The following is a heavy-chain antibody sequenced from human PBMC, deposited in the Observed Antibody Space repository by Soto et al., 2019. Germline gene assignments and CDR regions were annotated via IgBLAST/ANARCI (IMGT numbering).Heavy chain of an antibody. CDR1: GGSVSSGSYY. CDR3: ARVERGTATTVVDAFDI. V-gene: IGHV4-34*01. Sequence: QVQLQQWGAGLLKPSETLSLTCAVYGGSVSSGSYYWSWIRQPPGKGLEWIGEMSHSGGTHFNPSIESRVTISVDTSKNQFSLKMSSVTAADTALYYCARVERGTATTVVDAFDIWGPGTMVTVSS. D-gene: IGHD1-1*01. J-gene: IGHJ3*02. CDR2: MSHSGGT.